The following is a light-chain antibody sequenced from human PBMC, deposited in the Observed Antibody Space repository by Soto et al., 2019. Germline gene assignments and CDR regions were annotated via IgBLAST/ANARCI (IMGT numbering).Light chain of an antibody. CDR3: QQYNSYSWT. CDR1: QSISSW. J-gene: IGKJ1*01. CDR2: KAS. Sequence: DILNPHGPSTLSASVGDRVTITCRASQSISSWLAWYQQKPGKAPKRLIYKASSLESGVPSRFSGSGSGTEFTLTISSLQPDDFATYHCQQYNSYSWTFGQGTKVDIK. V-gene: IGKV1-5*03.